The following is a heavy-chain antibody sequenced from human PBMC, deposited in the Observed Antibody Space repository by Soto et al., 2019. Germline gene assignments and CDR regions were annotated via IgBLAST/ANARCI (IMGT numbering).Heavy chain of an antibody. V-gene: IGHV3-7*01. Sequence: PGGSLRLSCAASGFNFSSYWMSWVRQAPGKGLEWVANIKQDGSEKYYVDSVKGRFTISRDNAKNSLYLQMNSLRAEDTAVYYCAMRQWVAYFQHWGQGTLVTVSS. CDR1: GFNFSSYW. CDR3: AMRQWVAYFQH. J-gene: IGHJ1*01. D-gene: IGHD6-19*01. CDR2: IKQDGSEK.